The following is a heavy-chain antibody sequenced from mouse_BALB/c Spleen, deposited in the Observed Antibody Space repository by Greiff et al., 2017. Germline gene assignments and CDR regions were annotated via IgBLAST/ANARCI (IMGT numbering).Heavy chain of an antibody. V-gene: IGHV5-6-4*01. Sequence: DVKLVESGGGLVKPGGSLKLSCAASGFTFSSYTMSWVRQTPEKRLEWVATISSGGSYTYYPDSVKGRFTISRDNAKNTLYLQMSSLKSEDTAMYYCTRDLIPGWGHGTTLTVSS. CDR3: TRDLIPG. D-gene: IGHD1-1*01. CDR1: GFTFSSYT. CDR2: ISSGGSYT. J-gene: IGHJ2*01.